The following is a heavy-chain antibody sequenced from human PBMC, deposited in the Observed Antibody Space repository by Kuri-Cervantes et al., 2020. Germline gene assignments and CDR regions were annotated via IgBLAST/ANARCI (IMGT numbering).Heavy chain of an antibody. CDR1: LCTFTSYD. V-gene: IGHV1-8*01. CDR3: AGGGVDIGATIHYYYYCYMDV. D-gene: IGHD5-12*01. CDR2: MYPNSCNT. J-gene: IGHJ6*03. Sequence: AAVHVSCKASLCTFTSYDINWVRQATGQGLEWMGWMYPNSCNTGYAQKFQGRVTMTRNTSQNTAYMEPSSLRSEGTAVYYCAGGGVDIGATIHYYYYCYMDVWGKGTTVTVSS.